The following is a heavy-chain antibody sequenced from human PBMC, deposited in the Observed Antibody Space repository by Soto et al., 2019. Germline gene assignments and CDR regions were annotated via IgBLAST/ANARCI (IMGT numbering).Heavy chain of an antibody. V-gene: IGHV3-23*01. CDR1: GFTFSSYA. D-gene: IGHD3-9*01. CDR3: AKDSTYDDILNGYPNDAFDI. J-gene: IGHJ3*02. Sequence: PGGSLRLSCAASGFTFSSYAMSWVRQAPGKGLEWVSTISGSGGSTYYADSVKGRFTISRDNSKNTLYLQMNSLRAEDTAVYYCAKDSTYDDILNGYPNDAFDIWGLGTMVTVSS. CDR2: ISGSGGST.